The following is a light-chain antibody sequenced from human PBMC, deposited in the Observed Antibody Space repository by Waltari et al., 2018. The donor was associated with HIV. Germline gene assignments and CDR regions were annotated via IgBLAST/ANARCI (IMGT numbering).Light chain of an antibody. Sequence: QSVLTQLPSVSEAPTHRVTISCSGRSSNIGNNPVNWYQQLPGKPPKLLIYYDALLASGVSDRFSGSQSGTSASLAISGLQSEDESDYYCAAWDDSLNGVVFGGGTKLTVL. CDR2: YDA. V-gene: IGLV1-36*01. CDR1: SSNIGNNP. J-gene: IGLJ2*01. CDR3: AAWDDSLNGVV.